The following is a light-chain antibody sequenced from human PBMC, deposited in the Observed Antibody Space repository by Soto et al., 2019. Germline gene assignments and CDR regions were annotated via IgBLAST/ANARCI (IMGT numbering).Light chain of an antibody. Sequence: DIVLTQSPATLSLSPGERATLYCGASQRVSGGFLAWYQQKPGLAPRLILYDTSFRATGIPDRFSGSGSGTDFTLTISRLEPEDFAVYYCQQYGSSPPITFGQGTRLENK. CDR1: QRVSGGF. J-gene: IGKJ5*01. CDR3: QQYGSSPPIT. V-gene: IGKV3D-20*01. CDR2: DTS.